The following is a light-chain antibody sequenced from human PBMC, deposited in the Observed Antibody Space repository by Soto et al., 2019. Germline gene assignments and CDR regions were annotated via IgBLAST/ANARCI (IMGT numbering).Light chain of an antibody. Sequence: DIQMTQSPSSLSASVGDRVTITCRASQSISSYLNWYQQKPGKAPKLLIYAASSLQSGVPSRFRGSGSGTDFTLTISSLQPEDFATYYCQQSYSLWTFGEGTKVDIK. J-gene: IGKJ1*01. CDR1: QSISSY. V-gene: IGKV1-39*01. CDR2: AAS. CDR3: QQSYSLWT.